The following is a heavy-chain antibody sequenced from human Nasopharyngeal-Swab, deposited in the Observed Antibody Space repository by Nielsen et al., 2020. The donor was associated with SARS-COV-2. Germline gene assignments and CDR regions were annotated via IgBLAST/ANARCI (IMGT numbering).Heavy chain of an antibody. D-gene: IGHD2-15*01. CDR2: IRSKGNNYEN. CDR1: GFTFSDSA. Sequence: GGSLRLSCAASGFTFSDSAIHWVRQASGEGLEWVARIRSKGNNYENACSASVKGRFIIFRDDPTNTAYLQMNSLKTEDKAMYYCTRCGGGCYSGRDYWGQGTLVTVSS. CDR3: TRCGGGCYSGRDY. V-gene: IGHV3-73*01. J-gene: IGHJ4*02.